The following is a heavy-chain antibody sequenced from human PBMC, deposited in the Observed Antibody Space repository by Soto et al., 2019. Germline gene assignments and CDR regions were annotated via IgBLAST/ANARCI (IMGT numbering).Heavy chain of an antibody. V-gene: IGHV1-18*01. J-gene: IGHJ6*02. Sequence: QGQLVQSGAEVKKPGASVKVSCKASGYTFTRYGISWVRQAPGQGLEWMGWISGYNGDTNYAQKLQGRVAMTVETPTTTAFMELTSLTSDDRAVSYCAKNGQPPYYYYGMDVWGQGTTVTVSS. D-gene: IGHD2-8*01. CDR3: AKNGQPPYYYYGMDV. CDR2: ISGYNGDT. CDR1: GYTFTRYG.